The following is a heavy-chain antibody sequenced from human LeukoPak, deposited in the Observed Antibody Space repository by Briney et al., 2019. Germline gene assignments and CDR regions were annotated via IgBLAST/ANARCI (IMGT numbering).Heavy chain of an antibody. CDR3: VRDPLGPTNYFDS. D-gene: IGHD7-27*01. CDR2: FDPEDGKT. V-gene: IGHV1-24*01. Sequence: ASVKVSCKVSGYTLTELSIHWVRQAPGKGLEWIGGFDPEDGKTIYAQNFQGRVTMTEDTSTDTAFMRLSSLKSEDTAVYYCVRDPLGPTNYFDSWGQGTLVTVSP. J-gene: IGHJ4*02. CDR1: GYTLTELS.